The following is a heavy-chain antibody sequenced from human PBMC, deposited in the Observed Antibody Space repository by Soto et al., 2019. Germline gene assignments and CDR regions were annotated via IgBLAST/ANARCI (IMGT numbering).Heavy chain of an antibody. CDR3: ARIMIVGENHYYYYGMDV. CDR1: GGSISSSSYY. V-gene: IGHV4-39*01. D-gene: IGHD3-22*01. J-gene: IGHJ6*04. Sequence: SETLSLTCTVSGGSISSSSYYWGWIRQPPGKGLEWIGSIYYSGSTYYNPSLKSRVTISVDTSKNQFSLKLSSVTAADTAVYYCARIMIVGENHYYYYGMDVWGKGTTVTVSS. CDR2: IYYSGST.